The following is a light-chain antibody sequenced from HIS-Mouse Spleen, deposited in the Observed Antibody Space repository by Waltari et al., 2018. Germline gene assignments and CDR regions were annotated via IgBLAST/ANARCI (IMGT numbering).Light chain of an antibody. CDR1: SLRSYY. CDR3: NSRDSSGNHLEV. V-gene: IGLV3-19*01. CDR2: GKN. J-gene: IGLJ3*02. Sequence: SSELTQDPAVSVALGQTVRITCQGDSLRSYYASWYQQKPGQAPVLALYGKNNRPSGIPDRFSGSSSGNTASLTITGAQAEDEADYYCNSRDSSGNHLEVFGGGTKLTVL.